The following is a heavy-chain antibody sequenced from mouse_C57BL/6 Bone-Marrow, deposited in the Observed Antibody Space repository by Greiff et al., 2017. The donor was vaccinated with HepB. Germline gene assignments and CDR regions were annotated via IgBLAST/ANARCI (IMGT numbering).Heavy chain of an antibody. Sequence: EVQLEESGGGLVKPGGSLKLSCAASGFTFSSYAMSWVRQTPDKRLEWVATISDGGSYTYYPDNVKGRFTISRDNAKNNLYLQMSHPKSEDTAMYYCARAGYPYVDYWGQGTTLTVSA. V-gene: IGHV5-4*01. D-gene: IGHD2-2*01. CDR3: ARAGYPYVDY. J-gene: IGHJ2*01. CDR1: GFTFSSYA. CDR2: ISDGGSYT.